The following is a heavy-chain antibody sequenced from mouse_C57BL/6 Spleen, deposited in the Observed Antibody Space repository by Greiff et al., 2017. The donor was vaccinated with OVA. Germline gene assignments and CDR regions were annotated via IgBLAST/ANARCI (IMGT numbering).Heavy chain of an antibody. CDR3: ARWDDGDYRCFDG. CDR1: GFTIKNTY. V-gene: IGHV14-3*01. D-gene: IGHD2-3*01. Sequence: VQLKQSVAELVRPGASVKLSCTASGFTIKNTYMHWVKQRPEQGLEWIGRIDPANGNTKYAPKFQGKATITADTSSNTAYLQLSSLTSEDTAIYYCARWDDGDYRCFDGWGTGTTVTVSA. J-gene: IGHJ1*03. CDR2: IDPANGNT.